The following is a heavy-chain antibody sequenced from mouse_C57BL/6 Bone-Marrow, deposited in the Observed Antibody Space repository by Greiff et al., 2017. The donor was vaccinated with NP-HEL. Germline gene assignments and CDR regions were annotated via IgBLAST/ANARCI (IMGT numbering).Heavy chain of an antibody. Sequence: QVQLQQPGAELVKPGASVKLSCKASGYTFTSYWMHWVKQRPGHGLEWIGMIHPNSGSTNYNQKFKSKATLTVDTSTSTAYMQLSSLTAEDSAVYYCAREYFDVWDTGTAVTVSS. J-gene: IGHJ1*03. CDR3: AREYFDV. CDR2: IHPNSGST. V-gene: IGHV1-64*01. CDR1: GYTFTSYW.